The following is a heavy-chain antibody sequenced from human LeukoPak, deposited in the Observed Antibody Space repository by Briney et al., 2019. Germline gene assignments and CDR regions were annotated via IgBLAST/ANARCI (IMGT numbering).Heavy chain of an antibody. CDR3: ARNFDSYNAFDI. D-gene: IGHD3-22*01. CDR2: IDYSGST. V-gene: IGHV4-31*03. Sequence: SQTLSLTCTVSGGSISSGDYYWSWIRQHPGKGLEWIGYIDYSGSTYYNPSLKSRVTISEDTSKNQFSLKLSSVTAADTAVYYCARNFDSYNAFDIWGQGTMVTVSS. J-gene: IGHJ3*02. CDR1: GGSISSGDYY.